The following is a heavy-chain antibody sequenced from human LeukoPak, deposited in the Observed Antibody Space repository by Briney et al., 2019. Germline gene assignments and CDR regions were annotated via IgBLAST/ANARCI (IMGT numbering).Heavy chain of an antibody. D-gene: IGHD3-10*01. CDR3: ARVRPMVRGVNFDY. J-gene: IGHJ4*02. CDR2: INPNSGGT. V-gene: IGHV1-2*02. Sequence: ASVKVSCKASGYTFTGYYMHWVRQAPGQGLEWMGWINPNSGGTNYAQKFQGRVTMTRDTSISTAYMELSRLRSDDTAVYYCARVRPMVRGVNFDYWGQGTLVTVSS. CDR1: GYTFTGYY.